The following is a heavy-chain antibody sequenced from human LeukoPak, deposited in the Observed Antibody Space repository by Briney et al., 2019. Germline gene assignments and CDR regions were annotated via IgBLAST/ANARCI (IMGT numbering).Heavy chain of an antibody. CDR3: AKELSTVRDY. Sequence: GGSLRLSCAASGFIFSSYALSRVRQAPGKGLEWVSTISGSGSTRHSADFVKGRFTISRDNSKNTLYLQMNSLRAEDTAVYYCAKELSTVRDYWGQGTLVTVSS. CDR2: ISGSGSTR. J-gene: IGHJ4*02. V-gene: IGHV3-23*01. CDR1: GFIFSSYA. D-gene: IGHD3-10*01.